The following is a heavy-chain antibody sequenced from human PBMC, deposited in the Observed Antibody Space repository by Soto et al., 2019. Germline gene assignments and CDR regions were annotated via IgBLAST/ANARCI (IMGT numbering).Heavy chain of an antibody. V-gene: IGHV3-23*01. D-gene: IGHD6-13*01. Sequence: GGSLRLSCAASGFTFSSHAMSWVRQAPGKGLEWVSGISGSGGRTHYADSVKGRFTISRDNSKNTLYLQMNSLRVEDTAEYYCAKASVIGIAAVGQYYYYGMDVWGQGTTVTVSS. CDR1: GFTFSSHA. CDR2: ISGSGGRT. CDR3: AKASVIGIAAVGQYYYYGMDV. J-gene: IGHJ6*02.